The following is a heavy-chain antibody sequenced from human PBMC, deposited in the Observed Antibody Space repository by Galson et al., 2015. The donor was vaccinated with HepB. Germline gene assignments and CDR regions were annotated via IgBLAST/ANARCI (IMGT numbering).Heavy chain of an antibody. CDR2: IYYDGST. D-gene: IGHD5-18*01. CDR1: GGSISSSSYY. Sequence: SETLSLTCTVSGGSISSSSYYWGWVRQPPGKGLEWIGSIYYDGSTYYNPSLKSRVTISVDASKNHFSLKLSSVTAADTAVYYCARYSVDTAMVFDYWGQGTLVTVSS. J-gene: IGHJ4*02. CDR3: ARYSVDTAMVFDY. V-gene: IGHV4-39*02.